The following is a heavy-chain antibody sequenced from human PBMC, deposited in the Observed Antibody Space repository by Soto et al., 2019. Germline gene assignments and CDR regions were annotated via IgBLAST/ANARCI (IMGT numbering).Heavy chain of an antibody. J-gene: IGHJ4*02. CDR1: GGSITSSGYY. V-gene: IGHV4-31*03. CDR2: TSNSGST. Sequence: QVQLQESGPGLVKPSQTLSLTCTVSGGSITSSGYYWSWIRQHPGEGLEWIGFTSNSGSTSYNPSPKSRVTISVDPSSNQFSLNLKSVTAADTAVYYCARGGGSTKVDYWGQGTLVTVSP. CDR3: ARGGGSTKVDY. D-gene: IGHD2-2*01.